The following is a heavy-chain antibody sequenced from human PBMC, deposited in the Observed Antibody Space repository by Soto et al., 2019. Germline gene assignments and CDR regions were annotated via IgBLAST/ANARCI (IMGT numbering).Heavy chain of an antibody. Sequence: QVQLVESGGGVVQPGRSLRLSCAASGFTFSSYGMHWVRQAPGKGLEWVAVISYDGSNKYYADSVKGRVTISRDNSKNTLYLQMNSLRAEDTAVYYCAKETSSGPLDYWGQGTLVTVSS. CDR1: GFTFSSYG. V-gene: IGHV3-30*18. D-gene: IGHD6-6*01. CDR3: AKETSSGPLDY. CDR2: ISYDGSNK. J-gene: IGHJ4*02.